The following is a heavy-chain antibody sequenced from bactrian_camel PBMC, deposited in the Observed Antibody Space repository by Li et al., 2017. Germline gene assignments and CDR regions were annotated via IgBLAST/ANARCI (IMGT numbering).Heavy chain of an antibody. CDR2: INTRFIT. D-gene: IGHD5*01. CDR3: LVGFDY. CDR1: GFAFSDYP. V-gene: IGHV3S40*01. J-gene: IGHJ4*01. Sequence: DVQLVESGGGLVQPGGSLRLSCVTSGFAFSDYPMTWVRQAPGKGFEWVSAINTRFITDYPNSVKGRFTISRDNAKNTLYLQLNSLTTDDTGMYFCLVGFDYWGRGTQVTVS.